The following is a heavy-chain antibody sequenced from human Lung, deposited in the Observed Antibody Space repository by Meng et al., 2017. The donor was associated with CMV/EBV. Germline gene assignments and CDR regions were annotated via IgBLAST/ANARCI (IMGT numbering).Heavy chain of an antibody. CDR2: INDATNNK. Sequence: SXXASGFTFSSYTLNWVRQAPGKGLEWISYINDATNNKYYADSVKGRFTISRDNAQNSLYLQMSSLRADDTAVYFCARTPRGYSYGYSAYYVDYWGQGTLVTVSS. V-gene: IGHV3-48*04. D-gene: IGHD5-18*01. CDR1: GFTFSSYT. J-gene: IGHJ4*02. CDR3: ARTPRGYSYGYSAYYVDY.